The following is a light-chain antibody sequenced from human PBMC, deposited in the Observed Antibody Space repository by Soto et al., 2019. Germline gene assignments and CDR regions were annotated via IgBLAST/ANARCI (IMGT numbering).Light chain of an antibody. CDR2: QVS. J-gene: IGLJ1*01. Sequence: QSVLTQPASVSGSPGQSITISCTGTSSDVGGYYYVSWYQHHPGKAPKLMIYQVSNRPSGVSNRFSGSKSGNTASLTISGLQAEDEADYYCSSYTSSNTFYVFGPGTKGTVL. V-gene: IGLV2-14*01. CDR3: SSYTSSNTFYV. CDR1: SSDVGGYYY.